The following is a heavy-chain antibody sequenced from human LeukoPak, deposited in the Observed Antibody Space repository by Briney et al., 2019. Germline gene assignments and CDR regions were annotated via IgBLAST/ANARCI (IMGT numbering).Heavy chain of an antibody. Sequence: SETLSLTCTVSGYSISSGYYGAWIRQPPGKGLEWIGYIYHSGSTNYNPSLKSRVTISVDTSKNQFSLKLSSVTAADTAVYYCARLETSSGSLSYFDYWGQGTLVTVSS. CDR3: ARLETSSGSLSYFDY. J-gene: IGHJ4*02. D-gene: IGHD6-19*01. V-gene: IGHV4-38-2*02. CDR1: GYSISSGYY. CDR2: IYHSGST.